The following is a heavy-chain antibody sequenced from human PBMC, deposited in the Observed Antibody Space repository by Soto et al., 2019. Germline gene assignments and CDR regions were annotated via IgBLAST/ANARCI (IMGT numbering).Heavy chain of an antibody. Sequence: PGESLKISCKGSGYSFTSYWIGWVRQMPGKGLEWMGIIYPGDSDTRYSPSFQGQVTISADKSISTAYLQWSSLKASDTAMYYCARHAHCISTSCYVDYYYGMDVWGQGTMVTVSS. CDR1: GYSFTSYW. CDR2: IYPGDSDT. D-gene: IGHD2-2*01. V-gene: IGHV5-51*01. CDR3: ARHAHCISTSCYVDYYYGMDV. J-gene: IGHJ6*02.